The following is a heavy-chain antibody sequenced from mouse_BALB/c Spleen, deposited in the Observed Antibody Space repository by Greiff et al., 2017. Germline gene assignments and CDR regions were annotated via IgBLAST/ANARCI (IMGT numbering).Heavy chain of an antibody. D-gene: IGHD2-4*01. CDR3: ARAVYYDYDRYYFDY. J-gene: IGHJ2*01. V-gene: IGHV1-9*01. CDR1: GYTFSSYW. CDR2: ILPGSGST. Sequence: VQLQQSGAELMKPGASVKISCKATGYTFSSYWIEWVKQRPGHGLEWIGEILPGSGSTNYNEKFKGKATFTADTSSNTAYMQLSSLTSEDSAVYYCARAVYYDYDRYYFDYWGQGTTLTVSS.